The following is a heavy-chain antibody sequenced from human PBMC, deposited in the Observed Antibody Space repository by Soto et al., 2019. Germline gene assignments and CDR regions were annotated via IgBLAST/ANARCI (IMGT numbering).Heavy chain of an antibody. CDR1: GGSISSYY. V-gene: IGHV4-59*01. D-gene: IGHD6-19*01. CDR3: TTVVFRAGGWHSSVWYAFDI. J-gene: IGHJ3*02. CDR2: INYSGST. Sequence: SETLSLTCTVSGGSISSYYWSWIRQPPGKGLEWIGDINYSGSTNYNPSLKSRVTISVDTSKNQFSLKLSSVTAADTVVPDGTTVVFRAGGWHSSVWYAFDIWGQGTMVTVSS.